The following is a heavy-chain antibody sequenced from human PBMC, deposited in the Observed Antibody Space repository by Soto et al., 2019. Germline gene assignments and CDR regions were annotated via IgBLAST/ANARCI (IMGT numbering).Heavy chain of an antibody. Sequence: GGSLRLSCAASGFTFSSYAMSWVRQAPGKGLEWVSAISGSGGSTYYADSVKGRFTISRDNSKNTLYLQMNSLRAEDTAVYYCAKDEGESTRYYTNGVCYTDYYYYMDVWGKGTTVTVSS. CDR2: ISGSGGST. J-gene: IGHJ6*03. CDR1: GFTFSSYA. D-gene: IGHD2-8*01. V-gene: IGHV3-23*01. CDR3: AKDEGESTRYYTNGVCYTDYYYYMDV.